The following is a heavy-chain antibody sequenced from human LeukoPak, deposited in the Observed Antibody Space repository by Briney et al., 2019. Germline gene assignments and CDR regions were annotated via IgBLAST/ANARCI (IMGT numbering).Heavy chain of an antibody. V-gene: IGHV3-53*01. CDR2: IYSGGST. Sequence: PGGSLRLSCAASGFTVSSNYMSWVRQAPGKGLEWVSVIYSGGSTYYADSVKGRFTISRDNSKNTLYLQMNSLRAEDTAVYYCAKGSSWHRLDMWGQGTMVTVSS. CDR1: GFTVSSNY. CDR3: AKGSSWHRLDM. D-gene: IGHD6-13*01. J-gene: IGHJ3*02.